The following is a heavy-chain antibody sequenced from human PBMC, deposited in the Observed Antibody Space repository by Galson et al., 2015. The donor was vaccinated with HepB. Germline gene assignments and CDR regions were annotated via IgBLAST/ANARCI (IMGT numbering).Heavy chain of an antibody. CDR1: GFRFTDYI. Sequence: SLRLSCAASGFRFTDYIMNWVRQAPGRGPEWISDISSSGTTRHYADSVRGRFTISKDNAKDFLYLQMNSLRDDDTAIYYCARVISLTGYSFGGQGTLVIVSS. V-gene: IGHV3-48*02. CDR2: ISSSGTTR. J-gene: IGHJ4*02. CDR3: ARVISLTGYSF. D-gene: IGHD3-9*01.